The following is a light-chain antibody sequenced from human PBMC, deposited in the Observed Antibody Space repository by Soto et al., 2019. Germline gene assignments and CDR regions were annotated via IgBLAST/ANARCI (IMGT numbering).Light chain of an antibody. CDR3: HQYNTWPPHFT. CDR2: NAS. V-gene: IGKV3-15*01. Sequence: EIVMTQSPGILSLSPGETATLSCRAIQSVSTKLAWYQQRPGQTPRLLIYNASTRATGVPARFSGGGSVTEFSLTISSLQSDDLAVYYCHQYNTWPPHFTFGPGTKVDI. CDR1: QSVSTK. J-gene: IGKJ3*01.